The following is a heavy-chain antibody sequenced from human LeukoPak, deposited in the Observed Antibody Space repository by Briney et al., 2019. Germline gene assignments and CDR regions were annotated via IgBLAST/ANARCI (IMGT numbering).Heavy chain of an antibody. D-gene: IGHD6-13*01. CDR3: ARRPPGIEYGMDV. CDR2: IYYSGST. V-gene: IGHV4-31*03. J-gene: IGHJ6*02. Sequence: PPETLSLTCTVSGGSISSGGYYWSWIRQHPGKGLEWIGYIYYSGSTYYNPSLKSRVTISVDTSKNQFSLKLSSVTAADTAVYYCARRPPGIEYGMDVWGQGTTVTVSS. CDR1: GGSISSGGYY.